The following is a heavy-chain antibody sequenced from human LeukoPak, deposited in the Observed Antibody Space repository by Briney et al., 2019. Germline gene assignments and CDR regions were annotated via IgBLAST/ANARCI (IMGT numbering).Heavy chain of an antibody. CDR2: ISWNGYST. CDR1: GFIFAGYT. J-gene: IGHJ4*02. CDR3: ARDSSGSLDY. Sequence: GGSLRLSCAASGFIFAGYTMHWVRQAPGKGLEWVSLISWNGYSTSYGDSVKGRFTISRDNNKDSLYLQMNSLRTEDTALYYCARDSSGSLDYWGQGTLVTVSS. V-gene: IGHV3-43*01. D-gene: IGHD1-26*01.